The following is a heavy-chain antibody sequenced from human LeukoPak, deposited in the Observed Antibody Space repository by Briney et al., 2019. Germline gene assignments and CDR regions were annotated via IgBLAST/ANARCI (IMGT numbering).Heavy chain of an antibody. J-gene: IGHJ4*02. Sequence: ASVTVSCKTSGYTFTPYGINWVRQAPGQGLEWMGWMNPNSGNTGYAQKFQGRVTITRNTSISTAYMELSSLRSEDTAVYYCARVMGDDYGGNSYDYWGQGTLVTVSS. CDR2: MNPNSGNT. V-gene: IGHV1-8*03. CDR3: ARVMGDDYGGNSYDY. CDR1: GYTFTPYG. D-gene: IGHD4-23*01.